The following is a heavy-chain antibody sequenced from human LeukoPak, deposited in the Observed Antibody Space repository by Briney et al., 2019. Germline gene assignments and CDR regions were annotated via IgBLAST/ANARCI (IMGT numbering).Heavy chain of an antibody. D-gene: IGHD1-1*01. CDR2: INPNSGGT. CDR1: GYTFTGYY. Sequence: GASVKVSCKASGYTFTGYYMHWVRQAPGQGLEWMGWINPNSGGTNYAQKFQGRVTMTRDTSISTAYMELSRLRSDDTAVYYCARDPLYNWNEGSNPLNWFDPWGQGTLVTVSS. V-gene: IGHV1-2*02. J-gene: IGHJ5*02. CDR3: ARDPLYNWNEGSNPLNWFDP.